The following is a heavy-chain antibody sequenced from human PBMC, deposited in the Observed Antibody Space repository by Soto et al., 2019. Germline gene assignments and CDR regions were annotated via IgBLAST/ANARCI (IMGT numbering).Heavy chain of an antibody. V-gene: IGHV1-46*01. J-gene: IGHJ6*02. CDR2: INPSGGST. CDR3: ERDYGGNSYYYYGMDV. D-gene: IGHD4-17*01. Sequence: QVQLVQSGAEVKTPGASVKVSCKASGYTFTSYYMHWVRQAPGQGLEWLGIINPSGGSTSYAQKFQGRVTMTRDTSTSTVYRELSSLRSEDTAVYYCERDYGGNSYYYYGMDVWGQGTTVTVAS. CDR1: GYTFTSYY.